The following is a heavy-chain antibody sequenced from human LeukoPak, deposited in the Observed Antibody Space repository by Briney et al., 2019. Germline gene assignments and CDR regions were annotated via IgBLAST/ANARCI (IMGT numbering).Heavy chain of an antibody. CDR3: ATSTRRENY. Sequence: GESLKISCQGSGCSFSDYWIGWVRQMPGKGLEWMGIIYPGDSDTRYSPSFQGQVAISADKSISTAYLQWSSLKASDTAMYYCATSTRRENYWGQGTLVTVSS. V-gene: IGHV5-51*01. CDR2: IYPGDSDT. CDR1: GCSFSDYW. J-gene: IGHJ4*02. D-gene: IGHD6-25*01.